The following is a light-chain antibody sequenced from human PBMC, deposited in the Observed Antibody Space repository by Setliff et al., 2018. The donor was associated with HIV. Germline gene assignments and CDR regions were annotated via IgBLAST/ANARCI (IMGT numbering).Light chain of an antibody. CDR1: SSDVGGYNY. Sequence: QSVLTQPASVSGSPGQSITISCTGTSSDVGGYNYVSWYQQHPGKAPKLMIYEVTNRPSGISNRFSGSKSGNTASLTISGLQAEDEADYYCSSYTIRNTLLFGTGTKGTVL. CDR3: SSYTIRNTLL. J-gene: IGLJ1*01. V-gene: IGLV2-14*01. CDR2: EVT.